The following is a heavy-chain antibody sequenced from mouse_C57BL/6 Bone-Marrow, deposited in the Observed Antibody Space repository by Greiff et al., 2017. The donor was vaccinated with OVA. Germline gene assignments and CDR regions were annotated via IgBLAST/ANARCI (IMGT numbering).Heavy chain of an antibody. CDR2: IYPGSGST. J-gene: IGHJ1*03. CDR3: ARGRSGYDGSYWYFDV. Sequence: QVQLQQPGAELVKPGASVKMSCKASGYTFTSYWITWVKQRPGQGLEWIGDIYPGSGSTNYNEKFKSKATLTVDTSSSTAYMQLSSLTSEDSAVYYCARGRSGYDGSYWYFDVWGTGTTVTVSS. V-gene: IGHV1-55*01. CDR1: GYTFTSYW. D-gene: IGHD2-2*01.